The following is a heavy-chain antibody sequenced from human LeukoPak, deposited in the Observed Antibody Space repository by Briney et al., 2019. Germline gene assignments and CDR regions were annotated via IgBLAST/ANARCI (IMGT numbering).Heavy chain of an antibody. CDR2: ISGSGGST. D-gene: IGHD2-15*01. Sequence: GGSLRLSCAASGFTFSSYAMSWVRQAPGKGLEWVSTISGSGGSTYYADSVKGRFTISRDNAKDTLYLQMNSLRVEDTAVYYCARVGCSGGSCRYTLRYYGMDVWGQGTTVTVSS. CDR3: ARVGCSGGSCRYTLRYYGMDV. V-gene: IGHV3-23*01. J-gene: IGHJ6*02. CDR1: GFTFSSYA.